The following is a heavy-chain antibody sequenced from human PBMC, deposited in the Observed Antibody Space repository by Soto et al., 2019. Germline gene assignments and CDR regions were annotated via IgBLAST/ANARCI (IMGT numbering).Heavy chain of an antibody. CDR3: ASVSGVDCSSTSCYSALFDY. V-gene: IGHV4-61*01. D-gene: IGHD2-2*01. J-gene: IGHJ4*02. CDR1: GGSVSSGSYY. CDR2: IYYSGST. Sequence: SETLSLTCTVSGGSVSSGSYYWSWIRQPPGRGREWIGCIYYSGSTKYSPRLKSRVTVSVDTSKNQFSLKLSSVTAAVTAVYYCASVSGVDCSSTSCYSALFDYWGQGTLVTVSS.